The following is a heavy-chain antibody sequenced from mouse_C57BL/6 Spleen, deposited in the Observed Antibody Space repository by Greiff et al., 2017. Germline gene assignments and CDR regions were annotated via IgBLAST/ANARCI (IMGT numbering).Heavy chain of an antibody. CDR2: IDPSDSYT. CDR1: GYTFTSYW. Sequence: QVQLQQPGAELMMPGASVKLSCKASGYTFTSYWMHWVKQRPGQGLEWIGEIDPSDSYTNYNQKFKGKSTLTVDKSSSTAYMQLSSLTSEDSAVYYCAREGVAQARRGFAYWGQGTLVTVSA. V-gene: IGHV1-69*01. D-gene: IGHD1-3*01. J-gene: IGHJ3*01. CDR3: AREGVAQARRGFAY.